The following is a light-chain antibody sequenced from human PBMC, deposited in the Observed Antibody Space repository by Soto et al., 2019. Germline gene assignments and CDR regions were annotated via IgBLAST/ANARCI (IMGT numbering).Light chain of an antibody. V-gene: IGLV2-14*03. CDR1: SSDVGGYNY. CDR2: DVS. J-gene: IGLJ2*01. Sequence: QSALTQPASVSGSPGQSITISCTGTSSDVGGYNYVSWYKHHSGKAPKLMIYDVSYRPSGVSNRFSGLKSGNTASLSISGLQAEDEGDYYCSSYTTSSTVVFGGGTKLTVL. CDR3: SSYTTSSTVV.